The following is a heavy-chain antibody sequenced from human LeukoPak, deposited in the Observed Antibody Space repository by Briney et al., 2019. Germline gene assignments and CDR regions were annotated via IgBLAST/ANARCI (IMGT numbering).Heavy chain of an antibody. Sequence: GGSLRLSCAASGSTVSDNYMSWVRQAPGKGLEWVSVMYSRGDTYYANSVKGRFTFSRDISKNTLYLQMNGLRAEDTAMYYCARDAPQVPAAGVLASWGQGTLVIVSS. CDR2: MYSRGDT. J-gene: IGHJ5*02. V-gene: IGHV3-53*01. CDR1: GSTVSDNY. D-gene: IGHD6-13*01. CDR3: ARDAPQVPAAGVLAS.